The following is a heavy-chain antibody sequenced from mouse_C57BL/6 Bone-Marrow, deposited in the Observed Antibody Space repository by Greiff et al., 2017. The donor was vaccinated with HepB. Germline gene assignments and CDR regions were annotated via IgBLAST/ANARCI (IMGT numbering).Heavy chain of an antibody. J-gene: IGHJ2*01. CDR3: ARGGLKIK. Sequence: EVQLQQSGPELVKPGASVKISCKASGYTFTDYYMNWVKQSHGKSLEWIGDINPNNGGTSYNQKFKGKATLTVDKSSSTAYMELRSLTSEDSAVYYCARGGLKIKWGQGTTLTVSS. CDR2: INPNNGGT. V-gene: IGHV1-26*01. D-gene: IGHD2-4*01. CDR1: GYTFTDYY.